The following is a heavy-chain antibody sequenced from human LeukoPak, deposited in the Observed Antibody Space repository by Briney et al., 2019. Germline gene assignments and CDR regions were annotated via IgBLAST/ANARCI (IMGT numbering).Heavy chain of an antibody. J-gene: IGHJ6*03. CDR1: GFTFSSYS. CDR3: ARVGYDFWSGYYTGGYYYCYMDV. D-gene: IGHD3-3*01. V-gene: IGHV3-21*01. CDR2: ISSSSSYI. Sequence: PGGSLRFSCAASGFTFSSYSMNWVRQAPGKGLEWVSSISSSSSYIYYADSVKGRFTISRDNAKNSLYLQMNSLRAEDTAVYYCARVGYDFWSGYYTGGYYYCYMDVWGKGTTVTVSS.